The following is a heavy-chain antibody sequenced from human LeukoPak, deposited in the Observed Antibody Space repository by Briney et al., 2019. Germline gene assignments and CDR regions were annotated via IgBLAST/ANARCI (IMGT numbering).Heavy chain of an antibody. CDR2: ISGSGNTI. Sequence: GRSLRLSCAASGFTFSSYEMNWVRQAPGKGLECVSYISGSGNTIYYADSVKGRFTISRDNAKNSMYLQMNSLRAEDTAVYYCASGARSFWGMDVWGKGTTVTVSS. CDR3: ASGARSFWGMDV. D-gene: IGHD3-3*01. V-gene: IGHV3-48*03. CDR1: GFTFSSYE. J-gene: IGHJ6*04.